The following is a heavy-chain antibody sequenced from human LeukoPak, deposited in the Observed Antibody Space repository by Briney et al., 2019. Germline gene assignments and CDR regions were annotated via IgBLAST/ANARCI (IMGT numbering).Heavy chain of an antibody. V-gene: IGHV4-59*01. CDR3: ATGETGSTLGGY. CDR2: IYDSGST. Sequence: SETLSLTCTVSGGPLSAYYWTWIRQPPGKGLEWIGYIYDSGSTNYNPSLKSRVTISVDTSKNQFSLKLTSVTAADTAMYYCATGETGSTLGGYWGQGTLVTVSS. CDR1: GGPLSAYY. D-gene: IGHD1-1*01. J-gene: IGHJ4*02.